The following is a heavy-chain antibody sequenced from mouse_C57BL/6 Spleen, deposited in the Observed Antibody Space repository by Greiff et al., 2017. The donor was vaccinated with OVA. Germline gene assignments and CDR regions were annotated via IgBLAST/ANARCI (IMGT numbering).Heavy chain of an antibody. Sequence: VQLQQSGAELVRPGASVKLSCTASGFNIKDDYMHWVKQRPEQGLEWIGWIDPENGDTEYASKFQGKATITADTSSNTAYLQLSSLTSEDTADYYCTRNYGSSYDYFDYWGQGTTLTVSS. CDR3: TRNYGSSYDYFDY. V-gene: IGHV14-4*01. CDR1: GFNIKDDY. J-gene: IGHJ2*01. CDR2: IDPENGDT. D-gene: IGHD1-1*01.